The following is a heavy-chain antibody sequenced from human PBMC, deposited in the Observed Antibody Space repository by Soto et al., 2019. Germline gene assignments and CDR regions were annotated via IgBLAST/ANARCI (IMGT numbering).Heavy chain of an antibody. D-gene: IGHD6-13*01. CDR2: IYYSGST. Sequence: QVQLQESGPGLVKPSETLSLTCTVSGGSISSYYWSWIRQPPGKGLEWIGYIYYSGSTNYNPSLKSRVTISVDTFKHQFCLKLISVTAADTAVYYCASLYRSSWYYFDYWGQGTLVTVSS. CDR3: ASLYRSSWYYFDY. CDR1: GGSISSYY. J-gene: IGHJ4*02. V-gene: IGHV4-59*01.